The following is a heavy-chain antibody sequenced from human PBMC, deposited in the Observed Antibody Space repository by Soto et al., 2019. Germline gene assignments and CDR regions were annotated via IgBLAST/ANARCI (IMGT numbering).Heavy chain of an antibody. CDR2: INAGNGNT. D-gene: IGHD6-19*01. CDR3: ASFGIGSSGCPLGTKTFSNWFAP. V-gene: IGHV1-3*01. J-gene: IGHJ5*02. Sequence: QVQLVQSGAEVKKPGASVKVSCKASGYTFTSYAMHWVRQAPGQRLEWMGWINAGNGNTKYSQKFQGRVTITRDTSASTAYMELSSLRSEDTAVYYCASFGIGSSGCPLGTKTFSNWFAPWGQGTLVTVSS. CDR1: GYTFTSYA.